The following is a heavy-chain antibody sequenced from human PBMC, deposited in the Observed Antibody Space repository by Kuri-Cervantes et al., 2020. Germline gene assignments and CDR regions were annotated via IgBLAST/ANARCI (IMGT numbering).Heavy chain of an antibody. D-gene: IGHD3-22*01. CDR3: ARGRVTRWLPDAFDI. Sequence: GSLRLSCTVSGGSINSRSYYWGWIRQPPGKGLEWIGEINHSGSINYNPSLKSRVTISVDTSKNQFSLKLSSVTAADTAVYYCARGRVTRWLPDAFDIWGQGTMVTVSS. CDR1: GGSINSRSYY. V-gene: IGHV4-39*07. J-gene: IGHJ3*02. CDR2: INHSGSI.